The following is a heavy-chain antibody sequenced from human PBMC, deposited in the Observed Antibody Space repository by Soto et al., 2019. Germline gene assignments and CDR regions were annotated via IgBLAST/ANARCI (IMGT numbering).Heavy chain of an antibody. CDR3: ARARVISSRNWFDP. CDR1: NGSINRGGYY. Sequence: SETLSLTCTISNGSINRGGYYWIWIRQHPGKGLEWVGYMSYSGSTYYSPSLKSRVTISVDTSKTQLSLKLSSVTAADTAIYFCARARVISSRNWFDPWGQGTLVTVSS. V-gene: IGHV4-31*03. D-gene: IGHD6-6*01. J-gene: IGHJ5*02. CDR2: MSYSGST.